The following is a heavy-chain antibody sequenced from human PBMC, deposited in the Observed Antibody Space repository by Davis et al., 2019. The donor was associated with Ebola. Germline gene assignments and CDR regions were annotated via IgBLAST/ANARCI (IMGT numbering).Heavy chain of an antibody. V-gene: IGHV4-59*01. CDR2: IYSSGST. CDR1: GGSLSNAY. CDR3: ARRGVYGDYRYYFDY. J-gene: IGHJ4*02. D-gene: IGHD4-17*01. Sequence: MPSETLSLTCTVSGGSLSNAYWSWIRQPPGKGLEWIGYIYSSGSTNYNPSLKSRVTISVDTSKNQFSLKLSSVTAADTAVYYCARRGVYGDYRYYFDYWGQGTLVTVSS.